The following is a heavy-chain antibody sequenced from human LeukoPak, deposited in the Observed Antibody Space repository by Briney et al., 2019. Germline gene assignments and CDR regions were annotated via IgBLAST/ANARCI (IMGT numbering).Heavy chain of an antibody. CDR1: GGSISSSSYY. CDR2: IYYSGST. CDR3: ARGGFIAARTIDY. Sequence: SETLSLTCTVSGGSISSSSYYWGWIRQPPGKGLEWIGSIYYSGSTYYNPSLESRVTISVDTSKNQFSLKLSSVTAADTAVYYCARGGFIAARTIDYWGQGTLVTVSS. D-gene: IGHD6-6*01. J-gene: IGHJ4*02. V-gene: IGHV4-39*07.